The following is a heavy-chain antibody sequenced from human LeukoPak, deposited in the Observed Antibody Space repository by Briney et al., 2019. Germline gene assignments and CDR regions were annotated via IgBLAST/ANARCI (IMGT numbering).Heavy chain of an antibody. CDR3: AKSLTTVTTGGWYFDL. V-gene: IGHV3-23*01. D-gene: IGHD4-17*01. Sequence: GGSLRLSCAASGFTFSSYAMSRVRQAPGKGLEWVSAISGSGGSTYYADSVKGRFTISRDNSKNTLYLQMNSLRAEDTAVYYCAKSLTTVTTGGWYFDLWGRGTLVTVSS. CDR1: GFTFSSYA. J-gene: IGHJ2*01. CDR2: ISGSGGST.